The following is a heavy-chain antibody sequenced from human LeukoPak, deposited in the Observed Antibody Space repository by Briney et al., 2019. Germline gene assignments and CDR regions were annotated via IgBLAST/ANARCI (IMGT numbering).Heavy chain of an antibody. D-gene: IGHD3-22*01. CDR3: ARVRFDSSGYSFDY. V-gene: IGHV3-21*01. Sequence: GGSLRLSCVASGFTFSSYSMNWVRQAPGKGLEWVSSISSSSSYIYYADSVKGRFTISRDNAKNSLYLQMNSLRAEDTAVYYCARVRFDSSGYSFDYWGQGTLVTVSS. J-gene: IGHJ4*02. CDR1: GFTFSSYS. CDR2: ISSSSSYI.